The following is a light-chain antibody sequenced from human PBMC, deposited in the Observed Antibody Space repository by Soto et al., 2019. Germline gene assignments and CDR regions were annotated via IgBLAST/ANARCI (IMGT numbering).Light chain of an antibody. CDR3: QQYNNWWT. V-gene: IGKV3-15*01. Sequence: EIVMTQSPATLSVSPGERATLSCRASQSVSNNLAWYQKKPGQAPRLLIYGASTRATGIPARFSRSGSGTEFTLTISSLQSEDFAVYYCQQYNNWWTFGQGTKVEIK. CDR1: QSVSNN. J-gene: IGKJ1*01. CDR2: GAS.